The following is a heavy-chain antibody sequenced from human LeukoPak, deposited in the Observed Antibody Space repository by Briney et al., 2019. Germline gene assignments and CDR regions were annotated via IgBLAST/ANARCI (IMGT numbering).Heavy chain of an antibody. Sequence: SETLSLTCTVSGGSISSYYWGWIRQPPGKGLEWIGSIYYSGSTYYNPSLKSRVTISVDTSKNQFSLKLSSVTAADTAVYYCARDGAAAYYYGMDVWGQGTTVTVSS. CDR3: ARDGAAAYYYGMDV. D-gene: IGHD6-13*01. CDR2: IYYSGST. CDR1: GGSISSYY. J-gene: IGHJ6*02. V-gene: IGHV4-39*07.